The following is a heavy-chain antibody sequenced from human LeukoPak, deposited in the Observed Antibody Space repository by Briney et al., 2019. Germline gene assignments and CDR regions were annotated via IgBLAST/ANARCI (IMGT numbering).Heavy chain of an antibody. J-gene: IGHJ4*02. Sequence: GGSLRLSCAASGFTFSSYAMHWVRQAPGKGLEWVAVISYDGSNKYYADSVKGRFTISRDNSENTLYLQMNSLRAEDTAVYYCAREALYYDRSGYSYYFDYWGQGTLVTVSS. CDR2: ISYDGSNK. CDR3: AREALYYDRSGYSYYFDY. V-gene: IGHV3-30*14. D-gene: IGHD3-22*01. CDR1: GFTFSSYA.